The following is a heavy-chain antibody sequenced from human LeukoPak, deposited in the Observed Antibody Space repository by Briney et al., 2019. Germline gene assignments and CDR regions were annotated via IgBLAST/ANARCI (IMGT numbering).Heavy chain of an antibody. CDR1: GFTVSSNY. J-gene: IGHJ3*02. D-gene: IGHD3-22*01. V-gene: IGHV3-53*01. CDR3: AREIHYYDSSGYPSGHAFDI. Sequence: GGYLRLSCAASGFTVSSNYMSWVRQAPGKGLEWVSDIYKDGSKYYADSGKGRLTICSDNSKNTLYLQMNSLRAENTAVYYCAREIHYYDSSGYPSGHAFDIWGQGTMVTVSS. CDR2: IYKDGSK.